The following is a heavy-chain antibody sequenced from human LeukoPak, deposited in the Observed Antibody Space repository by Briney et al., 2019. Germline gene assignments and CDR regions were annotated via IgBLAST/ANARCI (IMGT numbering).Heavy chain of an antibody. CDR2: ISYDGNAK. V-gene: IGHV3-30-3*01. Sequence: GGSLRLSCAASGFTFSSHSMHWVRQAPGRGLEWVAVISYDGNAKNHADSVKGRFTISRDNSKNTLFLQMNSLRADDTAVYYCARERQNHIGNYFDCWGQGTLVTVSS. CDR3: ARERQNHIGNYFDC. D-gene: IGHD2-21*01. CDR1: GFTFSSHS. J-gene: IGHJ4*02.